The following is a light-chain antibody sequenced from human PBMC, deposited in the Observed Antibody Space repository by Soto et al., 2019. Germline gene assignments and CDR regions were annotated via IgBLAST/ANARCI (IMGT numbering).Light chain of an antibody. J-gene: IGKJ2*01. Sequence: DIVLTQTPLSSPVTLGQPASISCRSSQSLVHSDGNTYFNWLQQRPGQPPILLIYKISKRLPGVQDRFSGSGAGKDFTLKISRVEAEDVGVYYCMQATQSYTFGQGTKLEIK. CDR3: MQATQSYT. CDR2: KIS. CDR1: QSLVHSDGNTY. V-gene: IGKV2-24*01.